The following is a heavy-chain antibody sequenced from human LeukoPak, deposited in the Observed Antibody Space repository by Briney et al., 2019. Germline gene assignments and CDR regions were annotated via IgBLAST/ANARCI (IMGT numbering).Heavy chain of an antibody. CDR3: AKDYYYGSGLNPWAFDI. Sequence: PGGSLRLSCAASGFTFSSYGMHWVRQAPGKGLEWVAVISYDGSNKYYADSVKGRFTISRDNSKNTLYLQMNSLRAEDTAVYYCAKDYYYGSGLNPWAFDIWGQGTMVTVSS. CDR2: ISYDGSNK. CDR1: GFTFSSYG. V-gene: IGHV3-30*18. J-gene: IGHJ3*02. D-gene: IGHD3-10*01.